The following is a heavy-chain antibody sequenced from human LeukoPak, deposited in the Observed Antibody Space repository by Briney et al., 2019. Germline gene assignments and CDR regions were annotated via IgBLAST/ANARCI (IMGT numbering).Heavy chain of an antibody. J-gene: IGHJ4*02. CDR3: ARTDTEIVVAVAAYFDY. CDR2: ISSSSSYI. V-gene: IGHV3-21*01. CDR1: GFTFSSYS. Sequence: PGGSLRLSCAASGFTFSSYSMNWVRQAPGKGLEWVSSISSSSSYIYYADSVKGRFTISRDNAKNSLYLQMNSLRAEDTAVYYCARTDTEIVVAVAAYFDYWGQGTLVTVSS. D-gene: IGHD2-15*01.